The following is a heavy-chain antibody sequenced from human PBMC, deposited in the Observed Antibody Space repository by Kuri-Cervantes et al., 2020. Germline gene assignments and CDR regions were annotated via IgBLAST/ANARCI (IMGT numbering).Heavy chain of an antibody. D-gene: IGHD3-10*01. CDR3: AREPRYRTTTMVRGVPEY. J-gene: IGHJ4*02. V-gene: IGHV1-69*06. CDR2: IIPIFGTA. CDR1: GGTFSSHA. Sequence: SVKVSCKASGGTFSSHAVNLVRQAPGQGLEWMGGIIPIFGTANYAQKFQGRVTITADKSTSTAYMELNSLRAEDTAVYYCAREPRYRTTTMVRGVPEYWGQGTLVTVSS.